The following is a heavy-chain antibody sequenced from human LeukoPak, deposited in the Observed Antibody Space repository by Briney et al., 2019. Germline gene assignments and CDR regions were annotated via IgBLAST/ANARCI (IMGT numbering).Heavy chain of an antibody. CDR1: GGTFSSYA. CDR2: IIPIFGTA. V-gene: IGHV1-69*05. D-gene: IGHD3-10*01. CDR3: ARSRKSGTRRAVVDYYYMDV. Sequence: GSSVKVSCKASGGTFSSYAISWVRQAPGQGLEWMGRIIPIFGTANYAQKFQGRVTITTDESASTAYMELSSLRSEDTAVYYCARSRKSGTRRAVVDYYYMDVWGKGTTVTVSS. J-gene: IGHJ6*03.